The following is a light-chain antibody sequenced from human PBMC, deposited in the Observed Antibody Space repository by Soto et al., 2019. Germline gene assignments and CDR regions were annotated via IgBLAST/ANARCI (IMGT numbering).Light chain of an antibody. J-gene: IGLJ2*01. CDR1: NIGSKS. CDR3: QVWDSSSDHPYVV. Sequence: SSELTQPPSVSVAPGKTARITCGGNNIGSKSVPWYQQKPGQAPVLVIYYDSDRPSGIPERFSGSNSGNTATLTISRVEAGDEADYYCQVWDSSSDHPYVVFGGGTKLTVL. V-gene: IGLV3-21*04. CDR2: YDS.